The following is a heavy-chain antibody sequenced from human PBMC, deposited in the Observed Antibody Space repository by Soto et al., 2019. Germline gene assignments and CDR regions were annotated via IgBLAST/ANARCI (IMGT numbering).Heavy chain of an antibody. D-gene: IGHD2-21*01. V-gene: IGHV4-39*01. CDR3: PRRDSRAKVWY. Sequence: SETLSLTCTVSGGSISSSSYYWGWIRQPPGKGLEWIGSTYYIGSTYYNPSLKSRVTISVDTSKNQFSLKLSSVTAADTAVYYCPRRDSRAKVWYCGQRMLVTLSS. J-gene: IGHJ4*02. CDR2: TYYIGST. CDR1: GGSISSSSYY.